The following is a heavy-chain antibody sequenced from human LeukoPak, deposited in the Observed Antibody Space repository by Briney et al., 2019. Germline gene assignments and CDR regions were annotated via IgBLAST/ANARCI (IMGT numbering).Heavy chain of an antibody. D-gene: IGHD2-21*02. CDR1: GYSFTSYW. Sequence: GESLKISCKGSGYSFTSYWIGWVRQMPGKGLEWMGIIYPGDSDTRYSPSFQGQVTISADKSISTAYLQWSSLKASDTAMYYCTLVVTATGYYFDYWGQGTLVTVSS. CDR2: IYPGDSDT. J-gene: IGHJ4*02. CDR3: TLVVTATGYYFDY. V-gene: IGHV5-51*01.